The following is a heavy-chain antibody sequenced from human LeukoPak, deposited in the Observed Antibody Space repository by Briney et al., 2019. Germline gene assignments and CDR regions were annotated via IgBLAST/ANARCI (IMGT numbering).Heavy chain of an antibody. V-gene: IGHV3-7*01. CDR2: IKEDGSEK. CDR3: VRASDTLTDYFDN. Sequence: GGSLRLSCEASGFIFSNYWMSWVRQAPGKGLEWVANIKEDGSEKYYVDSVKGRFTISRDNAKNSLNLQMNSLRAEDTAVYYCVRASDTLTDYFDNWGQGTLVSVSS. J-gene: IGHJ4*02. CDR1: GFIFSNYW.